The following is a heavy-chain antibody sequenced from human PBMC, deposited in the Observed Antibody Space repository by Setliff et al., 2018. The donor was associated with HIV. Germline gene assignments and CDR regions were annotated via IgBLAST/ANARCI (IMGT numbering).Heavy chain of an antibody. CDR2: VKQDGSDK. CDR1: GFSFGSYW. CDR3: ARLTFPMTLVQTLGGALDI. J-gene: IGHJ3*02. D-gene: IGHD3-22*01. Sequence: GGSLRLSCAASGFSFGSYWMSWVRQAPGKGLEWVANVKQDGSDKYYVDSVKGRFTISRDNAKNTLYLQMNSLGAEDTAVYYCARLTFPMTLVQTLGGALDIWGQGTMVTVS. V-gene: IGHV3-7*03.